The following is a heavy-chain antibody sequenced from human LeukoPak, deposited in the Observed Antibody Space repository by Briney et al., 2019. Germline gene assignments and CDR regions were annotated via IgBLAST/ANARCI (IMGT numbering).Heavy chain of an antibody. D-gene: IGHD3-22*01. J-gene: IGHJ3*02. CDR2: IYHSGST. CDR1: GGSISSGGYY. V-gene: IGHV4-30-2*01. CDR3: ARTYYDSSGAHAFDI. Sequence: SETLSLTCTVSGGSISSGGYYWSWIRQPPGKGLEWIGYIYHSGSTYYNPSLKSRVTISVDRSKNQFSLKLSSVTAADTAVYYCARTYYDSSGAHAFDIWGQGTMVTVSS.